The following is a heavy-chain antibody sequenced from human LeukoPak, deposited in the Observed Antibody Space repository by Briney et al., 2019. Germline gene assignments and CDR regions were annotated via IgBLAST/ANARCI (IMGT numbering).Heavy chain of an antibody. CDR3: ARADLYSGYVD. CDR1: GYTFTDNY. V-gene: IGHV1-2*02. D-gene: IGHD5-12*01. CDR2: VNPNSGGT. Sequence: ASVKVSCKASGYTFTDNYMHWVRQAPGQGLEWMGWVNPNSGGTHYALKFQGRVTMTSDTSISTAYMELSSLRSDDTAVYYCARADLYSGYVDWGQGTLVTVSS. J-gene: IGHJ4*02.